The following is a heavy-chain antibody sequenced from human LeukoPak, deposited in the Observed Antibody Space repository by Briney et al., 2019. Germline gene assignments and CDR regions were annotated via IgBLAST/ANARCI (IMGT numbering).Heavy chain of an antibody. CDR2: IYTSGST. D-gene: IGHD3-10*01. Sequence: SETLSLTCTVSGGSISSGSYYWRWIRQPAGKGLEWIGRIYTSGSTNYNPSLKSRVTISVDTSKNQFSLKLSSVTSADTAVYYCARSLFRMYYYYMDVWGKGTTVTVSS. V-gene: IGHV4-61*02. J-gene: IGHJ6*03. CDR1: GGSISSGSYY. CDR3: ARSLFRMYYYYMDV.